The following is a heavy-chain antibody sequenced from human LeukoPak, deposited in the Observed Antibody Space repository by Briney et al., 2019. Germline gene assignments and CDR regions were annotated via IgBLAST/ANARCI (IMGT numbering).Heavy chain of an antibody. J-gene: IGHJ4*02. CDR2: INAGNGNT. Sequence: ASVKVSCKASGYTFTGYAMHWVRQAPGQRLEWMGWINAGNGNTKYSQKFQGRVTITRDTSASTAYMELSSLRSEDTAVYYCARAPVGATNPFDYWGQGTLVTVSS. CDR3: ARAPVGATNPFDY. V-gene: IGHV1-3*01. D-gene: IGHD1-26*01. CDR1: GYTFTGYA.